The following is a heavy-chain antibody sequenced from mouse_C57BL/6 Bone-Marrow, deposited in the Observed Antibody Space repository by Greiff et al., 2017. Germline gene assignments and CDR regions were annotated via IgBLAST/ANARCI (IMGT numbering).Heavy chain of an antibody. J-gene: IGHJ2*01. V-gene: IGHV7-3*01. Sequence: EVKLMESGGGLVQPGGSLSLSCAASGFTFTDYYMSWVRQPPGQALEWLGFIRNKANGYTTEYSASVKGRFTISRDNSQSILYLQMNALRAEDSATYYWASHLLYCFDYWGQGTTLTVSS. CDR1: GFTFTDYY. CDR2: IRNKANGYTT. CDR3: ASHLLYCFDY.